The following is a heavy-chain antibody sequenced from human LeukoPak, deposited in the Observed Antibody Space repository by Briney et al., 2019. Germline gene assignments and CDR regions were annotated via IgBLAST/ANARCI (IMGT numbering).Heavy chain of an antibody. J-gene: IGHJ4*02. V-gene: IGHV3-21*01. CDR2: ISSSSSYI. D-gene: IGHD3-9*01. CDR3: ARGDILTGYSPDY. CDR1: GFTFSSYS. Sequence: GGSLRLSCVASGFTFSSYSMNWVRQAPGKGLEWVSSISSSSSYIYYADSVKGRFTISRDNAKNSLYLQMNSLRAEDTAVYYCARGDILTGYSPDYWGQGTLVTVSS.